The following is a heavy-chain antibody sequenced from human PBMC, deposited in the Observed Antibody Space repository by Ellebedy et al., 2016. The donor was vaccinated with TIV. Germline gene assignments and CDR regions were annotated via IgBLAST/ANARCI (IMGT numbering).Heavy chain of an antibody. D-gene: IGHD1-26*01. J-gene: IGHJ6*02. Sequence: GGSLRLXXEVSGLPFSSSTMNWVRQAPGKGLEWVAVISYDGNNKYYADSVKGRFTVSRDNSKDTLYLQMNSLRAEDTAIYYCTKDGPGGRWEGNGMDVWGQGTTVAVSS. CDR3: TKDGPGGRWEGNGMDV. V-gene: IGHV3-30*18. CDR2: ISYDGNNK. CDR1: GLPFSSST.